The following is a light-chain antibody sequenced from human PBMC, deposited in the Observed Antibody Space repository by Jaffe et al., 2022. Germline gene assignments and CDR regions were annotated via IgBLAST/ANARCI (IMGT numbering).Light chain of an antibody. Sequence: QSALTQPPSASGSPGQSVTISCTGTSSDVGGYNFVSWYQQNPGKAPKLMIYEVNKRSSGVPDRFSGSKSGNTASLTVSGLQAEDEADYYCSSYAGNNNLVFGGGTKLTVL. V-gene: IGLV2-8*01. J-gene: IGLJ2*01. CDR1: SSDVGGYNF. CDR3: SSYAGNNNLV. CDR2: EVN.